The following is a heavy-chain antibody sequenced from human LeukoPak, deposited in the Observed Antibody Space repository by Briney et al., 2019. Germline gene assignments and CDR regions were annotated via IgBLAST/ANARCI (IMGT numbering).Heavy chain of an antibody. CDR3: AKAWARIAAAGTSDY. D-gene: IGHD6-13*01. V-gene: IGHV3-53*01. CDR2: IYSGGST. Sequence: PGGSLRLSCAASGFTVSSNYMSWVRQAPGKGLEWVSVIYSGGSTYYADSVKGRFTISRDNSKNTLYLQMNSLRAEDTAVYYCAKAWARIAAAGTSDYWGQGTLVTVSS. J-gene: IGHJ4*02. CDR1: GFTVSSNY.